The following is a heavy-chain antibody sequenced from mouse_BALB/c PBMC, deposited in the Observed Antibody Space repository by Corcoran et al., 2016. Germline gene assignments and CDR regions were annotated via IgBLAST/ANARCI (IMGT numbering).Heavy chain of an antibody. Sequence: EVQLQQSGPELVKPGASVTMSCKASGYTFTSYVMHWVKQKPGQGLEWIGYINPYNDGTKYNAKFKGKATLTSDKSSSTAYMELSSLTSEDSAGDYCARRAYYSTMDYWGQGTSVTVSS. D-gene: IGHD2-5*01. J-gene: IGHJ4*01. CDR1: GYTFTSYV. CDR2: INPYNDGT. V-gene: IGHV1S136*01. CDR3: ARRAYYSTMDY.